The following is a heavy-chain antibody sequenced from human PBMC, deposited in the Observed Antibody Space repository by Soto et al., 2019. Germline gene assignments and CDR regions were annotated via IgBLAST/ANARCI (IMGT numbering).Heavy chain of an antibody. CDR3: AREWGRDDSSGYYRNWFDP. Sequence: SETLSLTCTVSGGSISSDYWSWIRQPPGKGLEWIGYIYYSGSTNYNPSLKSRVTISVDTSKNQFSLKLSSVTAADTAVYYCAREWGRDDSSGYYRNWFDPWGQGTLVTVSS. J-gene: IGHJ5*02. D-gene: IGHD3-22*01. CDR2: IYYSGST. CDR1: GGSISSDY. V-gene: IGHV4-59*01.